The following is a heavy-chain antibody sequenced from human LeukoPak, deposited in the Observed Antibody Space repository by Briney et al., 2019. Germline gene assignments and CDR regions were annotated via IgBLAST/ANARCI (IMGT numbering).Heavy chain of an antibody. Sequence: SETLSLTCAVYGGSFSGYYWSWIRQPPGKGLEWIGEINHSGSTNYNPSLKSRVTISVGTSKNQFSLKLSSVTAADTAVYYCARDHYGLFDYWGQGTLVTVSS. V-gene: IGHV4-34*01. CDR3: ARDHYGLFDY. D-gene: IGHD4-17*01. CDR1: GGSFSGYY. J-gene: IGHJ4*02. CDR2: INHSGST.